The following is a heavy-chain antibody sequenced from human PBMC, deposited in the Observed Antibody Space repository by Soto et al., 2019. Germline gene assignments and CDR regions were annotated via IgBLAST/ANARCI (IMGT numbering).Heavy chain of an antibody. CDR2: IYQSGTT. J-gene: IGHJ4*02. D-gene: IGHD3-22*01. CDR1: GGSISSGGYS. CDR3: ARDNRSGYYFDY. Sequence: QLQLQESGSGLVKPSQTLSLTCTVSGGSISSGGYSWNWIRQPPGKGMEWIGNIYQSGTTDYNPSLKSRVTISVDSSKNQFSLKLSSVTAADTAVYYRARDNRSGYYFDYWCQGTLVTVSS. V-gene: IGHV4-30-2*01.